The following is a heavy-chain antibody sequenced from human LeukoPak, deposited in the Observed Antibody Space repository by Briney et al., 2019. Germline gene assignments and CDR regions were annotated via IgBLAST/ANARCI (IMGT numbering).Heavy chain of an antibody. CDR3: AREGYCTNGVCYTAFDY. Sequence: GASVKVSCKASGYTFTSYGISWVRQAPGQGLEWMGWISAYNGNTNYAQKLQGRVTMTTDTSTSTACMELRSLRSDDTAVYYCAREGYCTNGVCYTAFDYWGQGTLVTVSS. D-gene: IGHD2-8*01. CDR1: GYTFTSYG. V-gene: IGHV1-18*01. J-gene: IGHJ4*02. CDR2: ISAYNGNT.